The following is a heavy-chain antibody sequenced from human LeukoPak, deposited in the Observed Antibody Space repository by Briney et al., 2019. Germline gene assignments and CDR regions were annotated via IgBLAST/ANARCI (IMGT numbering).Heavy chain of an antibody. CDR3: ARGGRNYFDY. V-gene: IGHV1-18*01. CDR2: ISSYNGNT. J-gene: IGHJ4*02. Sequence: ASVKVSCKASGYTFSSDGISWVRQAPGQGLEWMGWISSYNGNTKYAEKLQGRVTMTTDTSTSTAYMELRSLRSDDTAVYYCARGGRNYFDYWGQGTLVTVSS. CDR1: GYTFSSDG.